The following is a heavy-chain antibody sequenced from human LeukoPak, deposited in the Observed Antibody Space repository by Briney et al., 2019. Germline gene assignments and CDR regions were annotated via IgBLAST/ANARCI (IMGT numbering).Heavy chain of an antibody. Sequence: SETLSLTCTVSGGSISTYYWSWIRQPPGQGLEWIGYIYYTGSTNYNPSLKSRLTMSVDTSKNQFSLKLSSVTAADTAVYYCGRAQLNLLVDFGMDVWGQGTTVTVSS. J-gene: IGHJ6*02. CDR2: IYYTGST. D-gene: IGHD1-1*01. CDR1: GGSISTYY. V-gene: IGHV4-59*01. CDR3: GRAQLNLLVDFGMDV.